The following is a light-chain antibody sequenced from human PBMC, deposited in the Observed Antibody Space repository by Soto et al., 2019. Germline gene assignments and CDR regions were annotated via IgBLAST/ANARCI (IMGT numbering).Light chain of an antibody. CDR2: DVI. V-gene: IGLV2-23*02. CDR3: CSYAGISTYV. Sequence: QSDLNQPASVSGSPGQSITISCTGTSSDVGSYNLVSWYQQHPGKAPKLMIYDVIKRPSGVSNRFSGSKSGNKASLTISGLQAADFADYFGCSYAGISTYVFRTGTKGTV. CDR1: SSDVGSYNL. J-gene: IGLJ1*01.